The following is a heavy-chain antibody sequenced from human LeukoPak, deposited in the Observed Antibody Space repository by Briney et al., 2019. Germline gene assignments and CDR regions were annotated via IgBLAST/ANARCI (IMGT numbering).Heavy chain of an antibody. D-gene: IGHD3-3*01. V-gene: IGHV3-48*03. CDR2: ISSSGSTI. CDR1: GFTFSSYE. J-gene: IGHJ3*02. Sequence: GGSLRLSCAASGFTFSSYEMNWVRQAPAKGLEWVSYISSSGSTIYHADSVEGRFTIYRHNAKNSLYLQMNSLRAEDTAAYYCARGGITIFGVVSGAFDIWGQGTMVTVSS. CDR3: ARGGITIFGVVSGAFDI.